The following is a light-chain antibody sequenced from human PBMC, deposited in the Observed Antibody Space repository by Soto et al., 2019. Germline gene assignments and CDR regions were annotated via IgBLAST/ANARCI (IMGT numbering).Light chain of an antibody. CDR2: DVS. CDR3: SSYTSSSPCV. CDR1: SSDVGGYNY. Sequence: QSVLTQPASVSGSPGQSITISCTGTSSDVGGYNYVSWYQQHPGKAPKLMIYDVSNRPSGVSNRFSGSKSGNTASLTISGLQAEDEADYYCSSYTSSSPCVFGTGTKRTVL. V-gene: IGLV2-14*01. J-gene: IGLJ1*01.